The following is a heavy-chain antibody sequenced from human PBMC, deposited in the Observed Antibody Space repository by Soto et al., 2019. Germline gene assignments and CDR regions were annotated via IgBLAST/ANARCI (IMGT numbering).Heavy chain of an antibody. J-gene: IGHJ3*02. CDR1: GFTFSSYW. V-gene: IGHV3-74*01. Sequence: EVQLVESGGGLVQPGGSLRLSCAASGFTFSSYWMHWVRQAPGKGLVWVSRINSDGSSTSYADSVKGRFTISRDNAKNTLYLQMNSLRAEDTAVYYCARDLGYCSGGSCFLDAFDIWGQGTMDTVSS. CDR2: INSDGSST. CDR3: ARDLGYCSGGSCFLDAFDI. D-gene: IGHD2-15*01.